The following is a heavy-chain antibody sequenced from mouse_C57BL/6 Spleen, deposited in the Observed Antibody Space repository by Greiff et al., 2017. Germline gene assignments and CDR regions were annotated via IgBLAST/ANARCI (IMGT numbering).Heavy chain of an antibody. CDR3: ARDGGYVPFDY. J-gene: IGHJ2*01. V-gene: IGHV5-16*01. CDR1: GFTFSDYY. D-gene: IGHD2-2*01. Sequence: EVQRVESEGGLVQPGSSMKLSCTASGFTFSDYYMAWVRQVPEKGLEWVSNINYDGSSTYYLDSLQSRFLISRDNERNILNLQMSSLEAEDTATYYGARDGGYVPFDYWGQGTTLTVSA. CDR2: INYDGSST.